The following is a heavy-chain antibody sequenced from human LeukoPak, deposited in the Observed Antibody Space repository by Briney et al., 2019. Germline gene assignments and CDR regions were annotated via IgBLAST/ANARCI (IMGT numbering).Heavy chain of an antibody. CDR2: IYSGGST. CDR3: ASQTRGYYYYGMDV. D-gene: IGHD1-26*01. V-gene: IGHV3-66*04. CDR1: GFTVSSNY. Sequence: GGSLRLSCAASGFTVSSNYMSWVRQAPGKGLEWVSVIYSGGSTYYADSVKGRFTISRDNSKNTLYLQMNSLRAEDTAVYYCASQTRGYYYYGMDVWGQGTTVTVSS. J-gene: IGHJ6*02.